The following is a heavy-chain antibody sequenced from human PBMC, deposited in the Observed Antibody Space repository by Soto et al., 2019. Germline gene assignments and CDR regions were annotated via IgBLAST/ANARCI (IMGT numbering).Heavy chain of an antibody. CDR3: AKTPVRSGYYYYMDV. V-gene: IGHV3-9*01. J-gene: IGHJ6*03. CDR2: ISWNSGSI. D-gene: IGHD3-10*01. CDR1: GFTFDDYA. Sequence: SLRLSCAASGFTFDDYAMHWVRQAPGKGLEWVSGISWNSGSIGYADSVKGRFTISRDNAKNSLYLQMNSLRAEDTALYYCAKTPVRSGYYYYMDVWGKGTTVTVSS.